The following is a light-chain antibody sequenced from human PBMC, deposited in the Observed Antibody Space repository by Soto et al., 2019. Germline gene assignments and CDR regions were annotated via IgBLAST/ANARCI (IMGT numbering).Light chain of an antibody. CDR1: QTLNDW. CDR2: ATS. Sequence: DIQTTQSPSTLSASVGDRVTITCRASQTLNDWLAWYQHKPGQGPKPLIYATSKLETGVPPRFSGSGSGTEFTLTINGLQPDDSATYFCQQYKYYWTFGQGTKVEVK. V-gene: IGKV1-5*03. J-gene: IGKJ1*01. CDR3: QQYKYYWT.